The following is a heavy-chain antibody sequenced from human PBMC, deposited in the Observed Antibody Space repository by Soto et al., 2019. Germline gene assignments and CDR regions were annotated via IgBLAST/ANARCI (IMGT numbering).Heavy chain of an antibody. CDR2: ISGSDGKT. V-gene: IGHV3-23*01. J-gene: IGHJ4*02. D-gene: IGHD3-3*01. Sequence: VGSLILSCSASGFSFGSYALSWVRQAPGKGLEWVSTISGSDGKTFYADSVKGRFSISRDTSQSTLYLQMNSLRADDTAMYYGARWSYLDYWGQGTRVTVSS. CDR1: GFSFGSYA. CDR3: ARWSYLDY.